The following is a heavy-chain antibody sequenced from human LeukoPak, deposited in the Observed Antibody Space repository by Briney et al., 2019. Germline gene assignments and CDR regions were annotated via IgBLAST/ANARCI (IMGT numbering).Heavy chain of an antibody. Sequence: GGSLRLSCAASGFTFDDYAMHWVRQAPGKGLKGVFLIGWVGGGTYYADSVKGRFPISRDNSKNSLYLQMNSLRAEDTALYYCAKDIRSSWDDPPDGPFDYWGQGTLVTVSS. D-gene: IGHD6-13*01. J-gene: IGHJ4*02. V-gene: IGHV3-43D*03. CDR2: IGWVGGGT. CDR3: AKDIRSSWDDPPDGPFDY. CDR1: GFTFDDYA.